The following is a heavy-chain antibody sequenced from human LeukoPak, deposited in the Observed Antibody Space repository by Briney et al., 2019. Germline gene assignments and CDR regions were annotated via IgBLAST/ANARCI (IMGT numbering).Heavy chain of an antibody. CDR3: AIRYSGSFDY. J-gene: IGHJ4*02. D-gene: IGHD1-26*01. CDR2: INPNSGGT. Sequence: ASVKVSCKASGYTFTDYYLHWVRQAPGQGLEWMAWINPNSGGTNYAQKFQGRVTMTRDTSINTASMELTSLSPDDTAVYYCAIRYSGSFDYWGQGTLVTVSS. V-gene: IGHV1-2*02. CDR1: GYTFTDYY.